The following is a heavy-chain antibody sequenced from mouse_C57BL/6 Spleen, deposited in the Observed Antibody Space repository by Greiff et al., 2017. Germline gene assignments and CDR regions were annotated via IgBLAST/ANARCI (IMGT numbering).Heavy chain of an antibody. Sequence: VQVVESGAELARPGASVKLSCKASGYTFTSYGISWVKQRTGQGLEWIGEIYPRRGNTYYNEKFKGKATLTADKSSSTAYMELRSLTSEDSAVYFCARRREDYAMDYWGQGTSVTVSS. V-gene: IGHV1-81*01. CDR1: GYTFTSYG. CDR2: IYPRRGNT. J-gene: IGHJ4*01. CDR3: ARRREDYAMDY.